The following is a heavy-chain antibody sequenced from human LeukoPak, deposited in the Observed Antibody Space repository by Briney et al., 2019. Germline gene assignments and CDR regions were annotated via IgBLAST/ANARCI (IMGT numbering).Heavy chain of an antibody. D-gene: IGHD6-19*01. CDR1: GYTFTSYG. CDR3: ARDRSIAVAGTTDY. V-gene: IGHV1-18*01. Sequence: GASVKVSCKASGYTFTSYGISWVRQAPGQGLEWMGWISAYNGNTNYAQKLQGRVTMTTDTSTSTAYMELRSLRSDDTAVYYCARDRSIAVAGTTDYWSQGTLVTVSS. J-gene: IGHJ4*02. CDR2: ISAYNGNT.